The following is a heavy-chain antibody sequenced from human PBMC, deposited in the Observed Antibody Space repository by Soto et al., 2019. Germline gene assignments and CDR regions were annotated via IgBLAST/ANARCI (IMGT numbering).Heavy chain of an antibody. D-gene: IGHD6-6*01. Sequence: QMQLQESGPGLVKPSETLSLTCTVSGSAISSGSYFWSWIRQHPGKGLEWIGFIYYSGSTYYNPSLQSRVTISVDTSKNQFSLKLSSVTAADTAVYYCAREGAAPYYYYGMDVWGQGTTVTVSS. V-gene: IGHV4-31*03. CDR3: AREGAAPYYYYGMDV. CDR2: IYYSGST. J-gene: IGHJ6*02. CDR1: GSAISSGSYF.